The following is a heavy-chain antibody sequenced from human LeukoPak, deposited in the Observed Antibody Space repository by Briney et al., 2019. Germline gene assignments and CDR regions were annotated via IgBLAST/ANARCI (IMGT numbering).Heavy chain of an antibody. CDR2: IKQDGSEK. CDR3: ASDYYYGSGSSPR. V-gene: IGHV3-7*01. Sequence: GGSLRLSCAASGFTFSSYAMSWVRQAPGKGLEWVANIKQDGSEKYYVDSVKGRFTISRDNAKNSLYLQMNSLRAEDTAVYYCASDYYYGSGSSPRWGQGTLVTVSS. D-gene: IGHD3-10*01. CDR1: GFTFSSYA. J-gene: IGHJ4*02.